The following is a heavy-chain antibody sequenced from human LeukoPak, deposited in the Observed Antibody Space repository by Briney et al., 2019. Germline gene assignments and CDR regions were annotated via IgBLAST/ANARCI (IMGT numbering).Heavy chain of an antibody. D-gene: IGHD2-2*01. V-gene: IGHV4-34*01. Sequence: PSETLSLTCTVSGGSISSYYWSWIRQPPGKGLEWIGEINHSGSTNYNPSLKSRVTISVDTSKNQFSLKLSSVTAADTAVYYCARNGARYCSSTSCYGYWGQGTLVTVSS. J-gene: IGHJ4*02. CDR1: GGSISSYY. CDR2: INHSGST. CDR3: ARNGARYCSSTSCYGY.